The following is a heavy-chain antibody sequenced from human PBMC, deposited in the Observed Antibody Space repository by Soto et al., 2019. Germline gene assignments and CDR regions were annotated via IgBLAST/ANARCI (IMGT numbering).Heavy chain of an antibody. V-gene: IGHV3-7*03. CDR2: IKFDESVK. Sequence: GGSLRLSCVASGFTFSDYWMSWVRQAPGKGPEWVANIKFDESVKQYVDSVRGRFSISRDNFRNSLFLQMNSLRAGDTAIYYCVKDGGYCSSATCYSPRNHYFDSWGQDTQVTVSS. CDR1: GFTFSDYW. CDR3: VKDGGYCSSATCYSPRNHYFDS. J-gene: IGHJ4*02. D-gene: IGHD2-2*01.